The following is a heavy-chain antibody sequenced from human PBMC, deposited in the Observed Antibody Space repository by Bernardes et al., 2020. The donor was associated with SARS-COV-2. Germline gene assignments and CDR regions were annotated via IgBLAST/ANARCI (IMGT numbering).Heavy chain of an antibody. CDR2: VYSSGST. D-gene: IGHD4-17*01. CDR1: GSSIAGSPYY. Sequence: SETLSLTCTVSGSSIAGSPYYWGWIRQPPGKGLDWVGCVYSSGSTYQYPSLQSRVTTSVDTLKYQFSLKVTTVTAADTAVYYCARQPDYRTTYYFDYWGQGTLVTVSS. V-gene: IGHV4-39*01. CDR3: ARQPDYRTTYYFDY. J-gene: IGHJ4*01.